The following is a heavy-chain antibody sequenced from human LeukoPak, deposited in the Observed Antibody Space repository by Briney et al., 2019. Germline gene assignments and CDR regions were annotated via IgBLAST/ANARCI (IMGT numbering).Heavy chain of an antibody. CDR3: ARHHAEILVPND. Sequence: SETLSLTCTVSGGYIISRSHYWGWIRQPPGKGLEWIGSVYYSGNTYYNPSLKTRATISIDTPTSKNQFSLTLGSVTAADTAVYYCARHHAEILVPNDWGQGTLVTVSS. CDR2: VYYSGNT. CDR1: GGYIISRSHY. V-gene: IGHV4-39*01. D-gene: IGHD1-1*01. J-gene: IGHJ4*02.